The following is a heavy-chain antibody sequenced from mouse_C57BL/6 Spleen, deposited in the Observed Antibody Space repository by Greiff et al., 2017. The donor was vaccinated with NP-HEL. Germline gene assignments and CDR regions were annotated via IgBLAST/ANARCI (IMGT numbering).Heavy chain of an antibody. Sequence: VQLQQPGAELVRPGSSVKLSCKASGYTFTSYWMDWVKQRPGQGLEWIGNIYPSDSETHYNQKFKDKATLTVDKSSSTAYMQLSSLTSEDSAVYYCATYYSNYERAMDYWGQGTSVTVSS. V-gene: IGHV1-61*01. CDR1: GYTFTSYW. J-gene: IGHJ4*01. D-gene: IGHD2-5*01. CDR2: IYPSDSET. CDR3: ATYYSNYERAMDY.